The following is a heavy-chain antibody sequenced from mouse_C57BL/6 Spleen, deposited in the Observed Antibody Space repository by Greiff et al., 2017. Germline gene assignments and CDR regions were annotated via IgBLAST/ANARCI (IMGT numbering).Heavy chain of an antibody. Sequence: QVQLQQPGAELVKPGASVKLSCKASGYTFTSYWMQWVKQRPGQGLEWIGEIDPSDSYTTYNQKFKGKATLTVDTSSSTAYMQLSSLTSEDSAVYYCARRDGYYLFAYWGQGTLVTVSA. CDR2: IDPSDSYT. V-gene: IGHV1-50*01. CDR1: GYTFTSYW. D-gene: IGHD2-3*01. CDR3: ARRDGYYLFAY. J-gene: IGHJ3*01.